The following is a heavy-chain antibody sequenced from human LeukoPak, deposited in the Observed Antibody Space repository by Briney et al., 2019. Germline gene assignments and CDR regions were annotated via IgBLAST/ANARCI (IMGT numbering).Heavy chain of an antibody. CDR3: ARALQGSSWDFDY. D-gene: IGHD6-13*01. Sequence: PGRSLRLSCAASGFTFSSYAMHWVRQAPGKGLEWVAVISYDGSNKYYADSVKGRFTISRDNSKNTLYLQMNSLRAEDTAVYYCARALQGSSWDFDYWGQGTLVTVSS. CDR1: GFTFSSYA. CDR2: ISYDGSNK. V-gene: IGHV3-30-3*01. J-gene: IGHJ4*02.